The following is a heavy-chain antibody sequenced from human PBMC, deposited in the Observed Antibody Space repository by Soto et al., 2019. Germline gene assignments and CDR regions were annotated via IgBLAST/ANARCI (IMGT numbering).Heavy chain of an antibody. Sequence: PGGSLRLSCAASGFTFSSYGMHWVRQAPGKGLEWVAVISYDGSNKYYADSVKGRFTISRDNSKNTLYLQMNSLRAEDTAVYYCASPPLWFGALGALFDYWGQRTLVTVSS. CDR2: ISYDGSNK. J-gene: IGHJ4*02. CDR3: ASPPLWFGALGALFDY. D-gene: IGHD3-10*01. CDR1: GFTFSSYG. V-gene: IGHV3-30*03.